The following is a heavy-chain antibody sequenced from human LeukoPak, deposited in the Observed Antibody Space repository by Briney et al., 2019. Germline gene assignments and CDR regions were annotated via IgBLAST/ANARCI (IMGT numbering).Heavy chain of an antibody. V-gene: IGHV3-30*18. CDR3: AKDLSSGWYPYYFDF. CDR1: GFTFSSYG. CDR2: ISYDGSNK. J-gene: IGHJ4*02. Sequence: PGRSLRLSCAASGFTFSSYGMHWVRQAPGKGLDWVAVISYDGSNKYYADSVKGRFTISRDNSKNTLYLQMNSLRAEDTAVYYCAKDLSSGWYPYYFDFWGRGTLVTVSS. D-gene: IGHD6-19*01.